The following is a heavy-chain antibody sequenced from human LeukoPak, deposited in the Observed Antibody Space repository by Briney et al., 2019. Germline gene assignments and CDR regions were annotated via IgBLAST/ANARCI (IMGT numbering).Heavy chain of an antibody. V-gene: IGHV3-7*01. J-gene: IGHJ4*02. D-gene: IGHD3-10*01. Sequence: SGGSLRLSCAASGFIFSSCWMSWVRQSPGKGLEWVANIKPDGSEKYYVDSVKGRFTISRDNAKNALYLEMNRLRVGDTAVYYCARERMYSGSGSTYPYYDYWGQGTLVTVSS. CDR1: GFIFSSCW. CDR3: ARERMYSGSGSTYPYYDY. CDR2: IKPDGSEK.